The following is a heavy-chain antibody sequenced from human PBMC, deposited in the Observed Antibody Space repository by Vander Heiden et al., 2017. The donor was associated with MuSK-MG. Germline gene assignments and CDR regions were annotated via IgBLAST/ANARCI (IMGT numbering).Heavy chain of an antibody. V-gene: IGHV3-43*01. CDR2: ITWDGSST. J-gene: IGHJ3*01. D-gene: IGHD3-3*01. CDR1: GLTFDDYT. Sequence: EVQLVESGGVVVQPGGSLRLSCEASGLTFDDYTMHWVRQAPGKGLVWVSLITWDGSSTFYADSVKGRFTISRDNSKNSLYLEMNSLRTEDTALYYCAKGRFGDDAFDFWGQGTMVTVSS. CDR3: AKGRFGDDAFDF.